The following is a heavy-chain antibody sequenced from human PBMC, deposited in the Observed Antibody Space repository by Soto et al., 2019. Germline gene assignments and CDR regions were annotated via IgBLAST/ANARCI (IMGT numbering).Heavy chain of an antibody. D-gene: IGHD6-19*01. CDR1: GFTFSSYG. CDR3: ARSAWSSPHRDV. CDR2: IWYDGSNK. J-gene: IGHJ6*02. Sequence: QVQLVESGGGVVQPGRSLRLSCAASGFTFSSYGMHWVRQAPGKGLEWVAGIWYDGSNKYYADSVKGRFTISRDNSKNTLYLQMNSLRAEDTAVYYCARSAWSSPHRDVWGQGTTVTVSS. V-gene: IGHV3-33*01.